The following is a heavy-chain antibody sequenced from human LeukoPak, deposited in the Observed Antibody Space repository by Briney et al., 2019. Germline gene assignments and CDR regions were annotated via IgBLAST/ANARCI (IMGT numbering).Heavy chain of an antibody. CDR1: GGSITSYY. CDR2: IYYSGST. CDR3: APRPPRQGYNWFDP. J-gene: IGHJ5*02. V-gene: IGHV4-59*12. Sequence: PSETLSLTCTVSGGSITSYYWSWVRQPPGKGLEWIGYIYYSGSTNYNPSLKSRVIISVDTSKNQFSLKLSSVTAADTAVYYCAPRPPRQGYNWFDPWGQGTLVTVSS.